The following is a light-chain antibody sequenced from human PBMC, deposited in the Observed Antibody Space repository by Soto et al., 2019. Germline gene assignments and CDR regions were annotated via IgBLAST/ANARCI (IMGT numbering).Light chain of an antibody. J-gene: IGKJ5*01. Sequence: ELVLLESPGTLSLSPGERATLSGRASQGLSGSYLAWYQQKPGQAHRLLIYGASSRATGIPDRFSGSGSGTDFTLKISRLEPEDFAVYYCEKYGSSPITVGKGTRLAI. CDR2: GAS. CDR1: QGLSGSY. CDR3: EKYGSSPIT. V-gene: IGKV3-20*01.